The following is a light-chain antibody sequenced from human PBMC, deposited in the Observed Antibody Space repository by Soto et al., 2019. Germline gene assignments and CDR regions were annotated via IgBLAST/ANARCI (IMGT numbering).Light chain of an antibody. Sequence: EMVLTQFPAALSVSPGERATLSCWASYTVGTNLAWYQQKPGQAPRLLIYDATNRATGIPARFSGSGSGTDFTLTISSLQPDDFATYHCQQYSSFSTFGQGTKVDIK. CDR1: YTVGTN. CDR2: DAT. J-gene: IGKJ1*01. V-gene: IGKV3D-15*01. CDR3: QQYSSFST.